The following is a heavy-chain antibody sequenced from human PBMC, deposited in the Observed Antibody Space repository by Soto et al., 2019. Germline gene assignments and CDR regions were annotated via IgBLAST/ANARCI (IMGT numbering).Heavy chain of an antibody. V-gene: IGHV3-74*01. CDR2: INSDGSST. J-gene: IGHJ4*02. CDR3: AXXXXXXXXXXXXDY. Sequence: EVQLVESGGGLVQPGGSLRLSCAASGFTFSSYWMHWVRQAPGKGLVWVSRINSDGSSTSYADSVKGRFTISRDNAKNTLYLQMNSLRAEDTAVYXCAXXXXXXXXXXXXDYWXQGTLVTVSS. CDR1: GFTFSSYW.